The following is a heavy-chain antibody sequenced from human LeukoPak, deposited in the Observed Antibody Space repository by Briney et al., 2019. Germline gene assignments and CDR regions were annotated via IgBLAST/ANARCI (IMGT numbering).Heavy chain of an antibody. CDR1: GGTFSSYA. Sequence: SVKVSCKASGGTFSSYAISWVRQAPGQGLEWMGGIIPIFGTANYAQKFQGRVTITRDTSASTAYMELSSLRSEDTAVYYCARVVRYGMDVWGQGTTVTVSS. V-gene: IGHV1-69*05. CDR3: ARVVRYGMDV. J-gene: IGHJ6*02. CDR2: IIPIFGTA.